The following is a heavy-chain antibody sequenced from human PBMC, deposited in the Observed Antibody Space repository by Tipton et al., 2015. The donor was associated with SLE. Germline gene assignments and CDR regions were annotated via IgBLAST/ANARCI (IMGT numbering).Heavy chain of an antibody. CDR1: GGSFSAYY. V-gene: IGHV4-34*01. J-gene: IGHJ4*02. Sequence: TLSLTCAVYGGSFSAYYWSWIRQPPGKGLELIGEINHSGNTNYNPSLKSRVTISIDTSKNQFSLKLTSITAADTAIYYCARWRLGGLVRKYYFDNWGQGRLVTVSS. CDR2: INHSGNT. D-gene: IGHD3/OR15-3a*01. CDR3: ARWRLGGLVRKYYFDN.